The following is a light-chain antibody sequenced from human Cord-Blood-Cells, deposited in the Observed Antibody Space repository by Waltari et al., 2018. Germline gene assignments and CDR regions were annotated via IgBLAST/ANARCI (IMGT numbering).Light chain of an antibody. CDR3: QQSYSTPYA. J-gene: IGKJ2*01. CDR2: AAS. Sequence: DIQIPQSPSSLSASAGVRVTITCRASQSTSSYLSWYQQKPGKAPKLLIYAASSLQSGVPSRFSGSGSGTDFTLTISSLQPEDFATYYCQQSYSTPYAFGQGTKLEIK. CDR1: QSTSSY. V-gene: IGKV1-39*01.